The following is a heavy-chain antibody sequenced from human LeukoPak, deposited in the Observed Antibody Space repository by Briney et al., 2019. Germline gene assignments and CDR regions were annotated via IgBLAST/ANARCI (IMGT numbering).Heavy chain of an antibody. Sequence: SETLSLTCTVYGGSFSGYYWSWIRQPPGKGLEWIGEINHSGSTNYNPSLKSRVTISVDTSKNQFSLKLNSVTAADTAVYYCARISSGWYGAFDYWGQGTLVTVSS. J-gene: IGHJ4*02. CDR1: GGSFSGYY. CDR2: INHSGST. CDR3: ARISSGWYGAFDY. V-gene: IGHV4-34*01. D-gene: IGHD6-19*01.